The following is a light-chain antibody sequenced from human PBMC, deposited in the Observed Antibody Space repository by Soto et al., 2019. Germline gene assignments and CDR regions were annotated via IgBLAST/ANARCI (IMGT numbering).Light chain of an antibody. Sequence: DIQMPQYPSSLSASVGDRVTITCRASQSLSKYLNWYQQKPGQAPNLLIYAASTVQSGVPSRFSGSGYGTDFPRTISSLQPEDFATYYGQQSYSTPPDTFGQGTKLEIK. CDR1: QSLSKY. V-gene: IGKV1-39*01. CDR2: AAS. CDR3: QQSYSTPPDT. J-gene: IGKJ2*01.